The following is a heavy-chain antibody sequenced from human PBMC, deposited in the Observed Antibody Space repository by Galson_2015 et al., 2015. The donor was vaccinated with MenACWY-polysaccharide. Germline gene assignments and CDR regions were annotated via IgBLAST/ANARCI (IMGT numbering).Heavy chain of an antibody. Sequence: SLRLSCAASGFTFSDHYMDWVRQAPGKGLEWVGRIRNKPNSHTTEYAASVRGRFTISRDDSENSLYLQMNSLKIEDTAVYYCTRDRGYYGSGNYIGAFDIWGQGTTVTVSS. CDR1: GFTFSDHY. CDR2: IRNKPNSHTT. V-gene: IGHV3-72*01. D-gene: IGHD3-10*01. J-gene: IGHJ3*02. CDR3: TRDRGYYGSGNYIGAFDI.